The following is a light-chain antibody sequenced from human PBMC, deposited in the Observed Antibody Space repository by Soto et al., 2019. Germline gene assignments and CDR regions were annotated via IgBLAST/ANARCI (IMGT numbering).Light chain of an antibody. CDR2: DVS. Sequence: QSVLTQPRSVSGSPGQSATISCTGTSSDVGGYNYVSWYQQHPGIAPKLMIYDVSKRPSGVPDRFSGSKSGNTASLTISGLQAEDEADYYCCSYAGSYTYVFGTGTKVTVL. CDR1: SSDVGGYNY. J-gene: IGLJ1*01. CDR3: CSYAGSYTYV. V-gene: IGLV2-11*01.